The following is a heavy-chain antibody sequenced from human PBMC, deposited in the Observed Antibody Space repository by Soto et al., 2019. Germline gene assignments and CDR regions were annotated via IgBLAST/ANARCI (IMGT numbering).Heavy chain of an antibody. CDR2: INHSGST. V-gene: IGHV4-34*01. CDR1: GGSFSGYY. J-gene: IGHJ5*02. Sequence: SETLSLTCAVYGGSFSGYYWSWIRHPPGKGLEWIGEINHSGSTNYNPSLKCRFTISVDTSKNQFPRNLSPVTAADTVVYSCAAYYGSGSYYNCFDPWGKGTLVTVSS. D-gene: IGHD3-10*01. CDR3: AAYYGSGSYYNCFDP.